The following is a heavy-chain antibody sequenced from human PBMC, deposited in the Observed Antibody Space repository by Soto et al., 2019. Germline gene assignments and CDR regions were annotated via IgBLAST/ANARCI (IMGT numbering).Heavy chain of an antibody. CDR3: AREGGRHCSTTRCYNAFDL. V-gene: IGHV3-48*02. D-gene: IGHD2-2*02. CDR1: GFPFSAFS. Sequence: EVQLVESGGGLVQPGGSLRLSCASSGFPFSAFSMNWVRQAPGKGLEWVAYISSSGSTIYYTDSVKGRFTISRDNAKSSLYLQMDSLRDEDTAVYYCAREGGRHCSTTRCYNAFDLWGQGTMVTVSS. J-gene: IGHJ3*01. CDR2: ISSSGSTI.